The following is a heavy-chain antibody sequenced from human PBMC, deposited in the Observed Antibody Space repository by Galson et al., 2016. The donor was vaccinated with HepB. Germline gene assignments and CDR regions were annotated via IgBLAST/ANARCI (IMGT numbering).Heavy chain of an antibody. CDR3: AKAVYDYVWGRPDY. V-gene: IGHV3-9*01. CDR1: GFSFDDYA. CDR2: ISSYGAAT. J-gene: IGHJ4*02. Sequence: SLRLSCAASGFSFDDYAMHWVRQAPGKGLEWVSGISSYGAATGYADSVKGRFTISRDNAKNSLYLQMNSLRTEDTALYYCAKAVYDYVWGRPDYWGQGTLVTVSS. D-gene: IGHD3-16*01.